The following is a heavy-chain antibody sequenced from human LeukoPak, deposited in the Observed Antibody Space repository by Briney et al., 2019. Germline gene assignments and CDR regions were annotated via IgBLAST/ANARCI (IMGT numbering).Heavy chain of an antibody. CDR2: IYYSGST. D-gene: IGHD5-12*01. CDR3: ARYSGYDYDDY. J-gene: IGHJ4*02. V-gene: IGHV4-30-4*01. CDR1: GGSISSGDYY. Sequence: SETLSLSCTVSGGSISSGDYYWSWIRQPPGKGLKWIGYIYYSGSTYYNPSLKSRVTISVDTSKNQFSLKLSSVTAADTAVYYCARYSGYDYDDYWGQGTLVTVSS.